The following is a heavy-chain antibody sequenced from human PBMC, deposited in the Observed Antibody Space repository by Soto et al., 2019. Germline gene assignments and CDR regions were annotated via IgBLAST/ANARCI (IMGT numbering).Heavy chain of an antibody. CDR3: ARDLYLDYYDSSGYYYGMDV. J-gene: IGHJ6*02. Sequence: PSETLSLTCTVSGGSISSGGYYWSWIRQHPGKGLEWIGYIYYSGSTYYNPSLKSRVTISVDTSKNQFSLKLSSVTAADTAVYYCARDLYLDYYDSSGYYYGMDVWGQGTTVTVS. V-gene: IGHV4-31*03. CDR1: GGSISSGGYY. D-gene: IGHD3-22*01. CDR2: IYYSGST.